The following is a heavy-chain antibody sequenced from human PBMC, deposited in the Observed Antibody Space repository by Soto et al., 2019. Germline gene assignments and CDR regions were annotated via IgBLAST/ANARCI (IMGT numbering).Heavy chain of an antibody. CDR1: GGSISTRSSY. V-gene: IGHV4-39*02. J-gene: IGHJ5*02. CDR3: AGYNWNVPWFDP. D-gene: IGHD1-1*01. Sequence: SETLSLTCTVSGGSISTRSSYWGWIRQPPGKGLEWIGSIYYIGNTNCNPFLKSRVTISIDTSKTHFSLNLSSVTTADTAVYYCAGYNWNVPWFDPWGQGTLVTVSS. CDR2: IYYIGNT.